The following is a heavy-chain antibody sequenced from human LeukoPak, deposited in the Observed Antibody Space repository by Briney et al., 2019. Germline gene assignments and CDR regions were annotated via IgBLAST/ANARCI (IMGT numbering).Heavy chain of an antibody. J-gene: IGHJ4*02. CDR1: GDSFNDYY. CDR2: INHSGST. CDR3: ARFSHHYNYVWGSFLYDY. V-gene: IGHV4-34*01. D-gene: IGHD3-16*02. Sequence: PSETLSLTCAVYGDSFNDYYWSWIRQPPGKGLEWIGEINHSGSTNYNSSLKSRVTISVDTSKNQFSLKLRSVTAADTATYYCARFSHHYNYVWGSFLYDYWGQGTLVTVS.